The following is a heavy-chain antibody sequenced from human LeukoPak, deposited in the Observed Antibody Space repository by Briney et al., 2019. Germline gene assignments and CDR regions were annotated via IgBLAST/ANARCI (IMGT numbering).Heavy chain of an antibody. CDR3: ARGVGDSSGYYSPTGTYYFDY. CDR1: GFTVSSNY. CDR2: IYSGGST. D-gene: IGHD3-22*01. J-gene: IGHJ4*02. Sequence: GGSLRLSCAASGFTVSSNYMSWVRQAPGKGLEWVSVIYSGGSTYYADSVKGRFTISRDNSKNTLYLQMNSLRAEDTAVYYCARGVGDSSGYYSPTGTYYFDYWGQGTLVTVSS. V-gene: IGHV3-53*01.